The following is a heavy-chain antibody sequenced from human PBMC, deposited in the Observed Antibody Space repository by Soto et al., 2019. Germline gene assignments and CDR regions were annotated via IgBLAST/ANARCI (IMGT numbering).Heavy chain of an antibody. CDR3: ARDQEGGPSSYYIDV. CDR2: IYYSGST. CDR1: GGSISSYY. Sequence: SETLSLTCTVSGGSISSYYWSWIRQPPGKGLEWIGYIYYSGSTNYNPSLKSRVTISVDTSKNQFSLKLSSVTAADTAVYYCARDQEGGPSSYYIDVWGKGTTVT. V-gene: IGHV4-59*01. J-gene: IGHJ6*03. D-gene: IGHD2-15*01.